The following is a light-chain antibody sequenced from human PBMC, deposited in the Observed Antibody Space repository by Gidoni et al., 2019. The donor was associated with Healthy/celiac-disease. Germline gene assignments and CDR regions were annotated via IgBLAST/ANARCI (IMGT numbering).Light chain of an antibody. J-gene: IGLJ1*01. Sequence: QSALTQPASVSGSPGQSIPISCTVTSSDVGGYNYVSWYQQHPGKAHNLMIYEVSNRPSGVSNRFSGSKSGNTASLTISGLQAEDEADYYCSSYTSSSTPCVFGTGTKVTVL. CDR3: SSYTSSSTPCV. CDR1: SSDVGGYNY. V-gene: IGLV2-14*01. CDR2: EVS.